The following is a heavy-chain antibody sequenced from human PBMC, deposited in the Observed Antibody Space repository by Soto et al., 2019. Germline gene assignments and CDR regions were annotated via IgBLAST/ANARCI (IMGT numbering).Heavy chain of an antibody. CDR3: ARVQRSACRSTSCFTPHEEAGGMDV. J-gene: IGHJ6*02. CDR2: IYYSGST. Sequence: SETLSLTCTVSGGSISSGGYYWSWIRQHPGKGLEWIGYIYYSGSTYYNPSLKSRVTISVDTSKNQFSLKLSSVTAADTAVYYCARVQRSACRSTSCFTPHEEAGGMDVWGQGTTVTVSS. D-gene: IGHD2-2*01. CDR1: GGSISSGGYY. V-gene: IGHV4-31*03.